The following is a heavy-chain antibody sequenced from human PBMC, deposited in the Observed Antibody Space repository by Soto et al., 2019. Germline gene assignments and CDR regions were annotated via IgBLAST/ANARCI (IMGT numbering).Heavy chain of an antibody. D-gene: IGHD2-21*01. CDR2: ISAYNGNT. V-gene: IGHV1-18*01. J-gene: IGHJ5*02. CDR1: GYTCTSYG. CDR3: ARTSGSAYWFDP. Sequence: QVQLVQSGAEVKKPGASVKVSCKASGYTCTSYGISWVRQAPVQGLEWMGWISAYNGNTNYAQKLQGRVTMTTDTSTSTAYMALRSLRSDDKSVYYGARTSGSAYWFDPWGQGTLVTVSS.